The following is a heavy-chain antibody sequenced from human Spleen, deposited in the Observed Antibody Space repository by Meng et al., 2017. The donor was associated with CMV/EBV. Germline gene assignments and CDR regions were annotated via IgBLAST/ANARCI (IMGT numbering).Heavy chain of an antibody. CDR1: NGSISDHY. CDR2: IYYSGST. J-gene: IGHJ5*02. V-gene: IGHV4-59*08. CDR3: ARGPTYNWFDP. Sequence: GSLRLSCTVSNGSISDHYWSWIRQPPGKGLEWIGYIYYSGSTNYNPSLKSRVTISVDTSKNQFSLKLSSVTAADTAVYYCARGPTYNWFDPWGQGTLVTVSS.